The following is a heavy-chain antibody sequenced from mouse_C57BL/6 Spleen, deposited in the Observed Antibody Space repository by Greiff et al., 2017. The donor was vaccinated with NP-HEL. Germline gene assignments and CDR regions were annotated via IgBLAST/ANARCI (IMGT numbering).Heavy chain of an antibody. J-gene: IGHJ3*01. CDR2: INPSSGYT. CDR1: GYTFTSYW. Sequence: VQLQQSGAELAKPGASVKLSCKASGYTFTSYWMHWVKQRPGQGLEWIGYINPSSGYTKYNQKFKDKATLTADKSSSTAYMQVSSLTYEEAEGYYCARSYDVGFAYWGQGTLVPVSA. V-gene: IGHV1-7*01. D-gene: IGHD2-12*01. CDR3: ARSYDVGFAY.